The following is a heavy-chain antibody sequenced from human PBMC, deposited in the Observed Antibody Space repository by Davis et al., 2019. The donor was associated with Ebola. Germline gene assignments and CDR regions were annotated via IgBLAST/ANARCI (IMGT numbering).Heavy chain of an antibody. CDR2: INPNTGGT. CDR3: ARGPPYGSGSYSDY. D-gene: IGHD3-10*01. J-gene: IGHJ4*02. CDR1: GYTFTGYY. Sequence: AASVKVSCKASGYTFTGYYVHWVRQAPGQGLEYMGRINPNTGGTSSAQEFQGWVTMTRDTSISTAYMGLSSLGYDDTAVYFCARGPPYGSGSYSDYWGQGTLVTVSS. V-gene: IGHV1-2*04.